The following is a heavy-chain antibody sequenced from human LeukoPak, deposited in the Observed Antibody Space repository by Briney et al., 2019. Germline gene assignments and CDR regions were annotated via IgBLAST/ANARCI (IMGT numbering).Heavy chain of an antibody. V-gene: IGHV3-23*01. CDR3: AKLGYSSGWYAPNWFDP. Sequence: PGGSLRLSCAASGFTFSSYAMSWVRQAPGKGLEWVSAISGSGGSTYYADSVKGRFTISRDNSKNTLYLQMNSLRAEDTAVYYCAKLGYSSGWYAPNWFDPWGQGTLVTVSS. J-gene: IGHJ5*02. CDR1: GFTFSSYA. CDR2: ISGSGGST. D-gene: IGHD6-19*01.